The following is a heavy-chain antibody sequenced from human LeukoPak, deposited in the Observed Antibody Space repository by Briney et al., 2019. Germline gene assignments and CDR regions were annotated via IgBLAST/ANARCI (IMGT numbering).Heavy chain of an antibody. D-gene: IGHD1-26*01. J-gene: IGHJ4*02. CDR1: GFTFRSYV. V-gene: IGHV3-23*01. Sequence: GGSLRLSCVASGFTFRSYVMSWVRQTPEEGLEWVSAITGDGGGTNHADSVKGRFTTFRDNSKNTLFLQMNSLRAEDTAVYFCAKETSSGNFVTIDCWGQGALVTVSS. CDR3: AKETSSGNFVTIDC. CDR2: ITGDGGGT.